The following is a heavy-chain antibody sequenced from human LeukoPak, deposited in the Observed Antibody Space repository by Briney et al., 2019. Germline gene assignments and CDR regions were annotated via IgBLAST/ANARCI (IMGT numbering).Heavy chain of an antibody. V-gene: IGHV3-7*01. CDR2: IKQEGSEK. CDR1: GFTFSSYW. Sequence: PGGSLRLSCAASGFTFSSYWMSWVRQAPGKGLEWVANIKQEGSEKYYVDSVKGRFTISRDNAKNSLYLQMNSLRAEDTAVYYCARRGWDDYGDYGMDVWGQGTLVTVSS. D-gene: IGHD4-17*01. J-gene: IGHJ6*02. CDR3: ARRGWDDYGDYGMDV.